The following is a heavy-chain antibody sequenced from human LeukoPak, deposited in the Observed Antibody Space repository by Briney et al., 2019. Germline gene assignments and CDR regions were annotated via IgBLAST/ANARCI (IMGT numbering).Heavy chain of an antibody. CDR2: IWYDGSNK. J-gene: IGHJ4*02. CDR3: AKTLSIVMIKYDY. CDR1: GFTFSSYG. D-gene: IGHD3-22*01. V-gene: IGHV3-33*06. Sequence: QPGGSLRLSCAASGFTFSSYGMHWVRQAPGKGLEWVAVIWYDGSNKYYADSVKGRFTISRDNSKNTLYLQMNSLRAEDTAVYYCAKTLSIVMIKYDYWGQGTLVTVSS.